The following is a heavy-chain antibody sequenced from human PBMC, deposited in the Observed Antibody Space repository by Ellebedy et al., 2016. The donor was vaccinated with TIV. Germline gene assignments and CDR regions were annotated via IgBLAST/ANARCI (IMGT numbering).Heavy chain of an antibody. CDR1: GYDFTDYW. V-gene: IGHV5-51*01. CDR2: IYPGDSDT. CDR3: VRHLGYADSEIDF. D-gene: IGHD4-17*01. J-gene: IGHJ4*02. Sequence: GESLKISCKVSGYDFTDYWIGWVRQMPGKGLESMGIIYPGDSDTRYSPSFEGQVTISVDKSITTAYLEWSSLKASDTAMYDCVRHLGYADSEIDFWGQGTLVTVSS.